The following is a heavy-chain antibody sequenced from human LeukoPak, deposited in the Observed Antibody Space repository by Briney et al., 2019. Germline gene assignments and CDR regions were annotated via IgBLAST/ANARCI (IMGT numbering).Heavy chain of an antibody. J-gene: IGHJ4*02. D-gene: IGHD5-18*01. CDR3: AKDPGPIGIQLCDY. CDR1: GFTFSSYG. V-gene: IGHV3-30*18. Sequence: GSLRLSCAASGFTFSSYGMHWVRQAPGKGLEWVAVISYDGSSKYYADSVKGRFTISRDNSKNTLYLQMNSLRAEDTAVYYCAKDPGPIGIQLCDYWGQGTLVTVSS. CDR2: ISYDGSSK.